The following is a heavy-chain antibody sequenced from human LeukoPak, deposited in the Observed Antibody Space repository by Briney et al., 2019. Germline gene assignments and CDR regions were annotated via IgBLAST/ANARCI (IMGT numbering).Heavy chain of an antibody. Sequence: PGGSLRLSCAASGFTFDDYGMNWVRQAPGKGLEWVSGIGRNGGSTGYADSVKGRFTVSRDNAKSSLYLQMNSLRADDTALYYCARRYYGSGSLPFCDYWGQGTLVTVSS. CDR1: GFTFDDYG. D-gene: IGHD3-10*01. J-gene: IGHJ4*02. CDR3: ARRYYGSGSLPFCDY. V-gene: IGHV3-20*04. CDR2: IGRNGGST.